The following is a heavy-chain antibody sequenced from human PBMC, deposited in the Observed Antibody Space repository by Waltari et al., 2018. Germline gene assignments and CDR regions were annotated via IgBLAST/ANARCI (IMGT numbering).Heavy chain of an antibody. CDR3: AKQNGVAATPDY. V-gene: IGHV3-23*01. CDR2: ISGRGGST. CDR1: GFTISSYA. D-gene: IGHD2-15*01. J-gene: IGHJ4*02. Sequence: EVQLLESGGGLVQPGGSLRLSCAASGFTISSYAMSWVRQAPGKGLEWVSAISGRGGSTYYADSVKGRFTISRDNSKNTLYLQMNSLRAEDTAVYYCAKQNGVAATPDYWGQGTLVTVSS.